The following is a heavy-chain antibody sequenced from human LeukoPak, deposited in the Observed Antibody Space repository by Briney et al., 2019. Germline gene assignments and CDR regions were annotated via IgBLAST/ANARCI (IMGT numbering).Heavy chain of an antibody. CDR1: GYTFTSYG. Sequence: ASVKVSCKASGYTFTSYGISWVRQAPGQGLEWMGWISAYNGNTNYAQKLQGRVTMTTDTSTSTAYMELWSLRSDDTAVYYCARDDGPYSGSYYFDYWGQGTLVTVSS. D-gene: IGHD1-26*01. J-gene: IGHJ4*02. CDR3: ARDDGPYSGSYYFDY. CDR2: ISAYNGNT. V-gene: IGHV1-18*01.